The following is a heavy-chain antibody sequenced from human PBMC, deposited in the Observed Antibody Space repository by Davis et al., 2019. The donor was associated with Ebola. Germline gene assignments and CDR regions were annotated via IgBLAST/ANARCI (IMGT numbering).Heavy chain of an antibody. Sequence: PGGSLRLSCAASGFTFSDYYMSWIRQAPGKGLEWVSYISSTGSTIYYADSVKGRFTISRDNAKNSLYLQMNTLRAEDTAGYYCARDITIFGVVPNWFDPWGQGTLVTVSS. CDR2: ISSTGSTI. D-gene: IGHD3-3*01. CDR3: ARDITIFGVVPNWFDP. V-gene: IGHV3-11*01. CDR1: GFTFSDYY. J-gene: IGHJ5*02.